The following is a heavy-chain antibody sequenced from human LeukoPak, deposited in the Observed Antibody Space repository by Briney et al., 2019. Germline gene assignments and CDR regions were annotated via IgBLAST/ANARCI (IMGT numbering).Heavy chain of an antibody. D-gene: IGHD3-10*01. CDR3: ARVLGFIWFGELLRDSSGMDV. CDR2: INPNSGGT. V-gene: IGHV1-2*02. CDR1: GYTFTGYY. J-gene: IGHJ6*02. Sequence: GASVKVSCKASGYTFTGYYMHWVRQAPGQGLEWMGWINPNSGGTNYAQKFQGRVTMTGDTSISTAYMELSRLRSDDTAVYYCARVLGFIWFGELLRDSSGMDVWGQGTTVTVSS.